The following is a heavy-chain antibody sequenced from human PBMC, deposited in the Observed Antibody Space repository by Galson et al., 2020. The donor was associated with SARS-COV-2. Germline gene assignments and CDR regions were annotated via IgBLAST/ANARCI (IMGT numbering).Heavy chain of an antibody. CDR2: ISYDGNKK. CDR3: ARSTSFYFDY. Sequence: QLGESLKISCAASGFTFSSHAMNWVRQAPGKGLEWVAAISYDGNKKFYADSVKGRFTVSRDNSKDTLYLHMNSLRLEDTAVYYCARSTSFYFDYWGQGTLVTVSS. D-gene: IGHD2-15*01. J-gene: IGHJ4*02. CDR1: GFTFSSHA. V-gene: IGHV3-30*14.